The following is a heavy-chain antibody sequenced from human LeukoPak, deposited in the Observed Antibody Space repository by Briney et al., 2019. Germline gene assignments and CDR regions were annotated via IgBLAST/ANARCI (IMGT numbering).Heavy chain of an antibody. Sequence: SETLSLTCTVSGGSITSYYWNWIRQPPGKGLEGIGYIHYNGGTNYNPSVKSRVTMSVDTSKNQFSLRLTSVTAADTAVYYCARVSRWAEAIDYWGQGTLVTVSS. J-gene: IGHJ4*02. D-gene: IGHD1-26*01. CDR3: ARVSRWAEAIDY. V-gene: IGHV4-59*01. CDR2: IHYNGGT. CDR1: GGSITSYY.